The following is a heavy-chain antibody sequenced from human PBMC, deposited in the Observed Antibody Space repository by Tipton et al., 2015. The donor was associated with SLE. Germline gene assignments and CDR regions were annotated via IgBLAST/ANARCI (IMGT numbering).Heavy chain of an antibody. Sequence: SLSLTCTVSGGSISSYYWSWIRQPPGKGLEWIGYIYYSGSTNYNPSLKSRVTISVDTSKNQFSLKLSSVTAADTAVYYCARGLIAARLDYWGQGTLVTVSS. D-gene: IGHD6-6*01. V-gene: IGHV4-59*08. J-gene: IGHJ4*02. CDR1: GGSISSYY. CDR3: ARGLIAARLDY. CDR2: IYYSGST.